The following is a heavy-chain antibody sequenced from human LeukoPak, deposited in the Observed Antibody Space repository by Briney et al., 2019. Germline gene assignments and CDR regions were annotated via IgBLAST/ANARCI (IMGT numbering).Heavy chain of an antibody. CDR1: GGSFSGYY. CDR3: ARGRTRARAFDI. D-gene: IGHD1-1*01. CDR2: INHSGST. V-gene: IGHV4-34*01. J-gene: IGHJ3*02. Sequence: PSETLSLTCAVYGGSFSGYYWSWIRQPPGKGLEWIGEINHSGSTNYNPSLKSRVTISVDTSKNQFSLKLSSVTAADTAVYYCARGRTRARAFDIWGQGTMVTVSS.